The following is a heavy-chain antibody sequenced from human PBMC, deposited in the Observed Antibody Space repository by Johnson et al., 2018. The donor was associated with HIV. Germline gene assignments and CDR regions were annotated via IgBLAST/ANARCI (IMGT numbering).Heavy chain of an antibody. V-gene: IGHV3-53*01. J-gene: IGHJ3*02. D-gene: IGHD3-3*02. Sequence: VQLVESGGGLIQPGGSLRLSCAASGFTVSSNYMSWVRQAPGQGLEWVSDIGGSDGSRNYVDSVKGRFTISRDNSKNTLYPQMNSLRAEDTAIYYCARALSTWAFDIWGQGTMVTVSS. CDR2: IGGSDGSR. CDR1: GFTVSSNY. CDR3: ARALSTWAFDI.